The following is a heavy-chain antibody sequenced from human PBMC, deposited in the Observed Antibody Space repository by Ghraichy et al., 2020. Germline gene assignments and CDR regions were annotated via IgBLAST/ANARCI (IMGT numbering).Heavy chain of an antibody. CDR3: TKGTRVDQLEF. D-gene: IGHD1-14*01. CDR2: IGGRGDET. Sequence: GGSLRLSCVGSGFSFSTYAMSWVRQSPEKGLEWVASIGGRGDETHYADSMKGRFAISRDNSRDTLFLQMSGLRGDDTAVYYCTKGTRVDQLEFWGQGTLVTVSS. J-gene: IGHJ4*02. CDR1: GFSFSTYA. V-gene: IGHV3-23*01.